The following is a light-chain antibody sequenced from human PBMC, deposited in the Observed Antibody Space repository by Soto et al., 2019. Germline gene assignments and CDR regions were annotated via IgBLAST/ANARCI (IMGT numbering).Light chain of an antibody. CDR1: SSDVGGYNY. J-gene: IGLJ1*01. CDR3: GSNTSSSIYV. CDR2: DVS. V-gene: IGLV2-14*01. Sequence: QSVLTQPASVSGSPGQSITIPCTGTSSDVGGYNYVSWYQQHPGKAPKLMIYDVSKRPPGVSNRFPCSKPGNTAPLPIPGFRVGVGAVFYCGSNTSSSIYVLGTGTKVPV.